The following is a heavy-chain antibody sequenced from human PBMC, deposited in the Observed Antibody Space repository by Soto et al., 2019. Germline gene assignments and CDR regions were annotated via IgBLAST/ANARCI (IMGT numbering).Heavy chain of an antibody. CDR1: GYTFTSYY. D-gene: IGHD1-1*01. CDR2: INPSGGST. CDR3: AREELESPIDY. V-gene: IGHV1-46*01. Sequence: ASVKVSCKASGYTFTSYYMHWVRQAPGQGLEWMGIINPSGGSTSYAQKFQGRVTMTRDTSKSTVCMELSSLRSEDTAVYYCAREELESPIDYWGQGTLVTVSS. J-gene: IGHJ4*02.